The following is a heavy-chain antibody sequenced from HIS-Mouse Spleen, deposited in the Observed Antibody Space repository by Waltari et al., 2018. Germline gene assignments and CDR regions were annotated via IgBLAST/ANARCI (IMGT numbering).Heavy chain of an antibody. Sequence: QLQLQESGPGLVKPSETLSLTCTVSGGSISSSSYYWGWIRQPPGKGLGWIGSIYYSGSTSYTPALKSRVTISVATSTNQFSLKLSSVTAADTAVYYCAREIPYSSSWYDWYFDLWGRGTLVTVSS. CDR1: GGSISSSSYY. CDR3: AREIPYSSSWYDWYFDL. V-gene: IGHV4-39*07. CDR2: IYYSGST. J-gene: IGHJ2*01. D-gene: IGHD6-13*01.